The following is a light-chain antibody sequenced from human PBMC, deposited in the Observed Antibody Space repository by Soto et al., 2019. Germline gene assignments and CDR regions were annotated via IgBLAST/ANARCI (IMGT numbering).Light chain of an antibody. Sequence: IVLTQSPATLSVSPGERATLSCRASQSVRSNLAWYQQKPGQAPRLLIYGASTRATGIPARFSGSGSGTEFTLTISSLQSEDFAVYYCQQYNNWPRTFGQGTKVDIK. CDR2: GAS. CDR1: QSVRSN. CDR3: QQYNNWPRT. J-gene: IGKJ1*01. V-gene: IGKV3-15*01.